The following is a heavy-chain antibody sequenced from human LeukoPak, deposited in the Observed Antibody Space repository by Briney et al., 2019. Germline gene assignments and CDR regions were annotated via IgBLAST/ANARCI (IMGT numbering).Heavy chain of an antibody. CDR1: GFTFSSYW. CDR3: ARSQSDTAYYYYYYMDD. CDR2: IKQDGSEK. Sequence: GGSLRLSCAASGFTFSSYWMSWVRQAPGEGLEWVANIKQDGSEKYYVDSVKGRFTISRDNAKNSLYLQMHSLRAEDTAVYYCARSQSDTAYYYYYYMDDWGKGTTVTVSS. D-gene: IGHD2-21*01. V-gene: IGHV3-7*01. J-gene: IGHJ6*03.